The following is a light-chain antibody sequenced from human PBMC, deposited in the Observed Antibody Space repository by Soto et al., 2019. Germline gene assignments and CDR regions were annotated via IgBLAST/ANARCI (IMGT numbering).Light chain of an antibody. J-gene: IGKJ2*01. V-gene: IGKV1-5*03. Sequence: DIQMTQSPSTLSASVGDRVTITCRASQSISTWLVWYQQKPGTAPKLLIYKASTLESGVPSRFSGSRSGTEFTLTVSSLQPDDFATYYCQQYNDSFPYTFGQGTKVEIK. CDR2: KAS. CDR1: QSISTW. CDR3: QQYNDSFPYT.